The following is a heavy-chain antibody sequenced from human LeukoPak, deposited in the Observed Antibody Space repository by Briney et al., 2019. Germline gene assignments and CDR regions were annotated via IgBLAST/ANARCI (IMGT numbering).Heavy chain of an antibody. CDR1: GGSISSYY. Sequence: SETLSLTCTVSGGSISSYYWSWLRQPPGKGLEWIGYIYYSGSTNYNPSLKSRVTISVDTSKNQFSLKLSSVTAADTAVYYCARAAGFGELWDYWGQGTLVGVSS. V-gene: IGHV4-59*01. D-gene: IGHD3-10*01. CDR2: IYYSGST. J-gene: IGHJ4*02. CDR3: ARAAGFGELWDY.